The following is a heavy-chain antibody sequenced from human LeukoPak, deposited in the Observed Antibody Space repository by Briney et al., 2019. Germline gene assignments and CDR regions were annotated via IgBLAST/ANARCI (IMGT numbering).Heavy chain of an antibody. CDR1: GFTFSSYA. J-gene: IGHJ4*02. V-gene: IGHV3-23*01. D-gene: IGHD3-16*02. CDR3: AKDLGRYRNNYFDY. Sequence: GGSLRLSCAASGFTFSSYAMSWVRQAPGKGLEWVSVISGSGSSTYYADSVKGRFTISRDNSENTLYLQMNSLRAEDTAVYYCAKDLGRYRNNYFDYWGQGTLVTVSS. CDR2: ISGSGSST.